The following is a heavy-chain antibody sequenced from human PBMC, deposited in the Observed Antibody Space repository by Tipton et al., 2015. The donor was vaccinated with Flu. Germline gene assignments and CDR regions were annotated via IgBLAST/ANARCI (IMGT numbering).Heavy chain of an antibody. CDR1: GDRVSSNGAT. D-gene: IGHD4-11*01. CDR2: MYYRSKWYN. V-gene: IGHV6-1*01. CDR3: ARRDYSNYVSDPNNWFDP. J-gene: IGHJ5*02. Sequence: GLVKPSQTLSHTCVISGDRVSSNGATWNWIRQSPSRGLEWLGRMYYRSKWYNDYAVSVKGRITITPDTSRNQFSLRVFSVTAADTAVYYCARRDYSNYVSDPNNWFDPLGQGILVTVSS.